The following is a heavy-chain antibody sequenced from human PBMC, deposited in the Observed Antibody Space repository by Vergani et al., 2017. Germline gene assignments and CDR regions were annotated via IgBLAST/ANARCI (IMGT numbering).Heavy chain of an antibody. J-gene: IGHJ4*02. CDR1: GGSISSYY. CDR2: IYYSGST. V-gene: IGHV4-59*01. Sequence: QVQLQESGPGLVKPSETLALTCTVSGGSISSYYWSWIRQPPGKGLEWIGYIYYSGSTNYNPSLKSRVTISVDTSKNQFSLKLSSVTAADTAVYYCAGGDFEGIAAAGPIDYWGQGTLVTVSS. D-gene: IGHD6-13*01. CDR3: AGGDFEGIAAAGPIDY.